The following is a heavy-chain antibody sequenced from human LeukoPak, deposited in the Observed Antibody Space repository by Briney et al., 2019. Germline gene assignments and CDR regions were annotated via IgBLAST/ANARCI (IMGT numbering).Heavy chain of an antibody. D-gene: IGHD5-12*01. Sequence: GASVKVSCKASGYTFTDYYMHWVRQAPGQGLEWMGWINPNRDGTNYAQKFQGRVTMTRDTSTSTAYMELSRLRSDDTAVYYCALWEIVHYAFDFWGQGTMVTVSS. CDR2: INPNRDGT. CDR1: GYTFTDYY. J-gene: IGHJ3*01. CDR3: ALWEIVHYAFDF. V-gene: IGHV1-2*02.